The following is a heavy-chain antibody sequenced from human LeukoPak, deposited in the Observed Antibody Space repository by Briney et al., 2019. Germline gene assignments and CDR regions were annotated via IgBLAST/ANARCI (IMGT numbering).Heavy chain of an antibody. CDR2: IYYSGTT. CDR1: GGSISSYY. J-gene: IGHJ4*02. Sequence: SETLSLTCTVSGGSISSYYWSWIRQPPGKGLEWIGNIYYSGTTNYNPSLKSRVTISVDTSKNQFSLRLSSVTAADTAVYYCARVRPPWYFEYWGQGTLFTVSS. CDR3: ARVRPPWYFEY. V-gene: IGHV4-59*01.